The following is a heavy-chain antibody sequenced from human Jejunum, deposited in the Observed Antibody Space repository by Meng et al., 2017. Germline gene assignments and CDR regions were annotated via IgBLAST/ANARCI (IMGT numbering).Heavy chain of an antibody. CDR3: AKTRYYDGSGHYEFGS. D-gene: IGHD3-22*01. CDR1: GYSISSGYA. CDR2: FFHSGNT. Sequence: GSLRLSCVVSGYSISSGYAWGWIRQPPGKGLEWIGSFFHSGNTYYNPSLKSRVTISVDTSKNQFSLKSTSVTAADTAVYYCAKTRYYDGSGHYEFGSWGQGTLVTVSS. V-gene: IGHV4-38-2*01. J-gene: IGHJ4*02.